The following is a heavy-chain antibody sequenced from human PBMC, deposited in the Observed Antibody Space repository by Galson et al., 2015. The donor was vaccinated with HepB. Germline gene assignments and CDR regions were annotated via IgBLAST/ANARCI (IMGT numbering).Heavy chain of an antibody. J-gene: IGHJ4*02. CDR2: IIPIFGTA. Sequence: SVKVSCKASGGTFSSYAISWVRQAPGQGLEWMGGIIPIFGTANYAQKFQGRVTITADESTTTAYMELSSLRSEDTAAYYCARDRAESSGYYYPFDNWGQGTLVTVSS. CDR3: ARDRAESSGYYYPFDN. D-gene: IGHD3-22*01. V-gene: IGHV1-69*13. CDR1: GGTFSSYA.